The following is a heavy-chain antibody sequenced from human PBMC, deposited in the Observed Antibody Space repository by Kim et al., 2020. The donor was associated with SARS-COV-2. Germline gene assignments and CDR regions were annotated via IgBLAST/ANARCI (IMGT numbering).Heavy chain of an antibody. CDR2: N. CDR3: TRAVAGTGHFDY. J-gene: IGHJ4*02. V-gene: IGHV6-1*01. Sequence: NDFAVSVKSRITSNPDTSKNQFSLQLNSVTPEDTAVYYCTRAVAGTGHFDYWGQGTLVTVSS. D-gene: IGHD6-19*01.